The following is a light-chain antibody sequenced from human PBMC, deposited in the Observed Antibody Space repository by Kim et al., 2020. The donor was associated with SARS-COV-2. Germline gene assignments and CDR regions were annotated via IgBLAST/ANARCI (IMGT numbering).Light chain of an antibody. CDR2: DTS. J-gene: IGKJ1*01. V-gene: IGKV3-15*01. CDR3: QQYNRWPGI. Sequence: EIVMTQSPATLSVPPGERATLSCRASQSVSGNLAWYQQKVGQAPRLLMYDTSTRATGIPARFSGSGSGTEFTLTISSLQSEDIAVYYCQQYNRWPGIFGPWTKVDIK. CDR1: QSVSGN.